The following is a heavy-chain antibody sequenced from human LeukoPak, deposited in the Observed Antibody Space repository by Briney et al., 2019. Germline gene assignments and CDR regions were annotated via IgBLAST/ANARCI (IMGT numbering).Heavy chain of an antibody. CDR2: ISYDGSNK. Sequence: GGSLRLSCAASGFTFSSYSMNWVRQAPGKGLEWVAVISYDGSNKYYADSVKGRFTISRDNSKNTLYLQMNSLRAEDTAVYYCAKGPLSGDWFDPWGQGTLVTVSS. V-gene: IGHV3-30*18. CDR3: AKGPLSGDWFDP. J-gene: IGHJ5*02. D-gene: IGHD1-14*01. CDR1: GFTFSSYS.